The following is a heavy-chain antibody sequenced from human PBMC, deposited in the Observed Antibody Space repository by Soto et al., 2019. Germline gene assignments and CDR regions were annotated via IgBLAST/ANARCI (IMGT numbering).Heavy chain of an antibody. CDR1: GLSFSAYS. CDR2: ISTSSSYI. J-gene: IGHJ6*02. Sequence: EVQLVESGGGLVKPGGSLRLSCAASGLSFSAYSMNWVRQAPGKGLEWVSSISTSSSYIYYADSVEGRFTISRDNAQNSLYLQMNGLRAEDTAVYYCARAPNPPAGSYSTRGYGMDVWGQGTTVTVSS. V-gene: IGHV3-21*02. D-gene: IGHD3-10*01. CDR3: ARAPNPPAGSYSTRGYGMDV.